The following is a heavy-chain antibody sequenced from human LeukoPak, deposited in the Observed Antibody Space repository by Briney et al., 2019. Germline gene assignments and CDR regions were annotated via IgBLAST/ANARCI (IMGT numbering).Heavy chain of an antibody. J-gene: IGHJ4*02. V-gene: IGHV5-51*01. CDR1: GYSFTAFW. Sequence: GESLKISCKGSGYSFTAFWIAWVRQMPGKGLEWMGIIYPSDSDTRYSPSFQAQATISVDKSITTAYLHWSSLEASDTAMYYCARLPDSSWRYFDYWGQGTLVTVSS. CDR3: ARLPDSSWRYFDY. D-gene: IGHD6-13*01. CDR2: IYPSDSDT.